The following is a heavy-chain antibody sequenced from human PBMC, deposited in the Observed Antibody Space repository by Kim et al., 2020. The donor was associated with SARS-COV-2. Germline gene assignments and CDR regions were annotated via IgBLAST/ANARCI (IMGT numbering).Heavy chain of an antibody. D-gene: IGHD3-10*01. CDR3: ARPEPDYGSGNYGMDV. V-gene: IGHV1-69*13. Sequence: SVKVSCKASGGTFSSYAINWVRQVPGQGLEWMGGIIPIFGTANYAQKFQGRVTITADESTSTAYMELSSLRSEDTAVYYCARPEPDYGSGNYGMDVWGQGTTVTVSS. CDR1: GGTFSSYA. CDR2: IIPIFGTA. J-gene: IGHJ6*02.